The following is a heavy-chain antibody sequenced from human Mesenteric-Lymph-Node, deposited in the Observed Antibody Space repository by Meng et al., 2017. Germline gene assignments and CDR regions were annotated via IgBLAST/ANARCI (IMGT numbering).Heavy chain of an antibody. D-gene: IGHD6-13*01. CDR2: MNPNSGNT. Sequence: ASVKVSCKASGYTFTSYDINWVRQATGQGLEWMGWMNPNSGNTGYAQKFQGRVTITRNTSISTAYMELSSLRSEDTAVYYCARDGGEEALVGHSSSWFDYWGQGTLVTVSS. J-gene: IGHJ4*02. CDR1: GYTFTSYD. V-gene: IGHV1-8*03. CDR3: ARDGGEEALVGHSSSWFDY.